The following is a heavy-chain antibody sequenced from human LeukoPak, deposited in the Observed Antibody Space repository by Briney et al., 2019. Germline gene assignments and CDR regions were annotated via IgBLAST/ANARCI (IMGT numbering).Heavy chain of an antibody. V-gene: IGHV3-23*01. CDR1: GFIFNTNA. Sequence: PGGSLRLSCAASGFIFNTNAMTWVRQAPGKGLEWVSTVTGSDGSTFYANSVKGRFTISRDNSKNTLYLQMNSLRAEDTAVYYCAKGSSWPDFDYWGQGTLVTVSS. CDR2: VTGSDGST. J-gene: IGHJ4*02. CDR3: AKGSSWPDFDY. D-gene: IGHD6-13*01.